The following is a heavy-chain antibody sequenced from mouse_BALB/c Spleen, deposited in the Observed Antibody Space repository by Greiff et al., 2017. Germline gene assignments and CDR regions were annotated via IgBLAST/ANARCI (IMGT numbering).Heavy chain of an antibody. CDR2: ISSGGSYT. Sequence: EVKLMESGGGLVKPGGSLKLSCAASGFTFSSYAMSWVRQSPEKRLEWVAEISSGGSYTYYPDTVTGRFTISRDNAKNTLYLEMSSLRSEDTAMYYCAREGGSLAWFAYWGQGTLVTVSA. CDR1: GFTFSSYA. J-gene: IGHJ3*01. CDR3: AREGGSLAWFAY. V-gene: IGHV5-9-4*01. D-gene: IGHD6-1*01.